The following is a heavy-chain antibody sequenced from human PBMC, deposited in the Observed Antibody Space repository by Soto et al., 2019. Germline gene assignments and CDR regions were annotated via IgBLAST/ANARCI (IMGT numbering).Heavy chain of an antibody. CDR3: ARLVYDSSGYRPG. CDR1: GCSISSSSYY. V-gene: IGHV4-39*01. CDR2: IYYSGST. D-gene: IGHD3-22*01. J-gene: IGHJ4*02. Sequence: QLQLQESGPGLVKPSETLSLTCTVSGCSISSSSYYWGWIRQPPEKGLEWIGSIYYSGSTYYILSPKGRVAISVDTSKNQFSLKLSSVTAADTAVYYCARLVYDSSGYRPGWGQGTLVTVSS.